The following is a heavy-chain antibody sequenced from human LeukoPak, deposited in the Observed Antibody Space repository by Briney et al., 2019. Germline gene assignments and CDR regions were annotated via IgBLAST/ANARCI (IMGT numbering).Heavy chain of an antibody. CDR2: IYPGDSDT. J-gene: IGHJ3*02. CDR1: VYSFTSYW. D-gene: IGHD2-21*02. V-gene: IGHV5-51*01. Sequence: GESLKISCKGSVYSFTSYWIGWVRQMPGKGLVWMGIIYPGDSDTRYSPSFQGQVTISADKSISTAYLQWSSLKASDTAMYYCARNCGGDCYPPGDAFDIWGQGTMVTVSS. CDR3: ARNCGGDCYPPGDAFDI.